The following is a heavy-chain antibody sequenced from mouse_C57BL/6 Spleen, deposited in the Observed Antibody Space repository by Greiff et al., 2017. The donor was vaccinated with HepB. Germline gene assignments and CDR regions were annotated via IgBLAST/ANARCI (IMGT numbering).Heavy chain of an antibody. CDR1: GYSFTGYY. D-gene: IGHD4-1*02. CDR2: INPSTGGT. J-gene: IGHJ4*01. Sequence: VQLQQSGPELVKPGASVKISCKASGYSFTGYYMNWVKQSPEKSLEWIGDINPSTGGTTYNQKFKAKATLTVDKSSSTAYMQLKSLTSEDSAVYYCARGNWDDYAMDYWGQGTSVTVSS. CDR3: ARGNWDDYAMDY. V-gene: IGHV1-42*01.